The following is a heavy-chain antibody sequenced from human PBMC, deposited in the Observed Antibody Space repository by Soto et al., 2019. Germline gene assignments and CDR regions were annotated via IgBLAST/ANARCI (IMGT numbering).Heavy chain of an antibody. CDR3: ARVRGGGSEYFFDY. Sequence: ASVKVSCKASGYTFTRYNVHWVRQAPGQGLEWMAIINPSGGTTYYVQKFEGRVTLTTDTSTSTVYMELSSLRPDDTAVYYCARVRGGGSEYFFDYWGQGTLVTVSS. V-gene: IGHV1-46*01. CDR1: GYTFTRYN. J-gene: IGHJ4*02. D-gene: IGHD2-15*01. CDR2: INPSGGTT.